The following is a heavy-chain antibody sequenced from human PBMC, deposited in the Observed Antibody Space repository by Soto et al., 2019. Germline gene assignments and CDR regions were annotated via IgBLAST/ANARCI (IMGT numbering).Heavy chain of an antibody. CDR2: IWYDGSNK. J-gene: IGHJ5*02. Sequence: QVQLVESGGGVVQPGRSLRLSCAASGFTFSSYGMHWVRQAPGKGLEWAAVIWYDGSNKYYADSVKGRFTISRDNTKNALYLQMNSMRAEDTAVYYCARGGYSDFWGGYRPDNGWFDPWGQGTLVTVSS. V-gene: IGHV3-33*01. CDR3: ARGGYSDFWGGYRPDNGWFDP. CDR1: GFTFSSYG. D-gene: IGHD3-3*01.